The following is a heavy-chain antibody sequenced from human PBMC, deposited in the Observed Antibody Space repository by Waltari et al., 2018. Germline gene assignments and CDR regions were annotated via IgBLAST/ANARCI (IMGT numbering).Heavy chain of an antibody. CDR2: INAGNGNK. CDR1: GYTFTSYA. CDR3: ARERYPSSYGMDV. V-gene: IGHV1-3*01. Sequence: QVQLVQSGAEVKKPGASVKVSCKASGYTFTSYAMHWVRQAPGQRLEWMGWINAGNGNKKYSQKFQGRVTITRDTSASTAYMELSSLRSEDTAVYYCARERYPSSYGMDVWGQGTTVTVSS. D-gene: IGHD3-9*01. J-gene: IGHJ6*02.